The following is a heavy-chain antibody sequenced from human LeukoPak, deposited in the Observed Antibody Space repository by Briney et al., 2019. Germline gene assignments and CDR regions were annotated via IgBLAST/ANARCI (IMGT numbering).Heavy chain of an antibody. CDR1: GFTVSSNY. D-gene: IGHD3-22*01. V-gene: IGHV3-53*01. Sequence: GGSLRLSCAASGFTVSSNYMSWVRQAPGKGLEWVSVIYSGGSTYYADSVKGRFTISRDNSKNTLYLQMNSLRAEDTALYYCARDRYYFDSTGYYPAFDLWGQGTMVTVSS. CDR2: IYSGGST. CDR3: ARDRYYFDSTGYYPAFDL. J-gene: IGHJ3*01.